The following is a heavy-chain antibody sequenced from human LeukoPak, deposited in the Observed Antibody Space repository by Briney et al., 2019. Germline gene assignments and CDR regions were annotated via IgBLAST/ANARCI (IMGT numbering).Heavy chain of an antibody. J-gene: IGHJ4*02. CDR1: GGTFSSYA. D-gene: IGHD3-10*01. V-gene: IGHV1-69*13. CDR3: ASFSKSKGSGSYYNNFDY. Sequence: SVKVSCKASGGTFSSYAISWVRQAPGQGLEWMGGIIPIFGTANYAQKFQGRVTITADEFTSTAYMELSSLRSEDTAVYYCASFSKSKGSGSYYNNFDYWGQGTLVTVSS. CDR2: IIPIFGTA.